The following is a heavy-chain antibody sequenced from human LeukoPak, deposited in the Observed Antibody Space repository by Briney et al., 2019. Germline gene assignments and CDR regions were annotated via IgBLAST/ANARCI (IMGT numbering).Heavy chain of an antibody. J-gene: IGHJ4*02. CDR2: ISSSSSYI. CDR1: GFTFSSYS. Sequence: PGGSLRLSCAASGFTFSSYSMNWVRQAPEKGLEWVSSISSSSSYIYYADSVKGRFTISRDNAKNSLYLQMNSLRAEDTAVYYCARDGLGADDYWGQGTLVTVSS. D-gene: IGHD1-26*01. V-gene: IGHV3-21*01. CDR3: ARDGLGADDY.